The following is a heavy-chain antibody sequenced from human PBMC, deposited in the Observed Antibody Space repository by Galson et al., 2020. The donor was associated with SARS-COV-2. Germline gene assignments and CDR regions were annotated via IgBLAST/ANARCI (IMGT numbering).Heavy chain of an antibody. CDR3: AREYYYDSSGYISGGAFDI. D-gene: IGHD3-22*01. V-gene: IGHV3-21*01. CDR2: ISSSSSYI. Sequence: GGSLRLSCAASGFTFSSYSMNWVRQAPGKGLEWVSSISSSSSYIYYADSVKGRFTISRDNAKNSLYLQMNSLRAEDTAVYYCAREYYYDSSGYISGGAFDIWGQGTMVTVSS. CDR1: GFTFSSYS. J-gene: IGHJ3*02.